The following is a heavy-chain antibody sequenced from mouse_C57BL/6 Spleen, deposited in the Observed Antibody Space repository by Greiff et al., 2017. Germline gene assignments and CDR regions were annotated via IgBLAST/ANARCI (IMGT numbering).Heavy chain of an antibody. V-gene: IGHV1-52*01. CDR2: IDPSDSDT. CDR1: GYTFTSYW. Sequence: QVQLQQPGAELVRPGSSVKLSCKASGYTFTSYWMHWVKQRPIQGLEWIGNIDPSDSDTHYNQKFKDKATLTVDKSSSTAYMQLSSLTSEDATVYYCARGGYSNWYFDVWGTGTTVTVSA. J-gene: IGHJ1*03. D-gene: IGHD2-3*01. CDR3: ARGGYSNWYFDV.